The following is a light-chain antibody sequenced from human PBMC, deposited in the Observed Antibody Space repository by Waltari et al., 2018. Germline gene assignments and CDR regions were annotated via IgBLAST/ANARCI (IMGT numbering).Light chain of an antibody. J-gene: IGLJ1*01. CDR2: EVT. CDR1: SSDVGNYNL. CDR3: CSYAGLGIYV. V-gene: IGLV2-23*02. Sequence: QSGLTQPASVSGSPGQSITISCTGTSSDVGNYNLVSWYQKYPGKAPQLMVYEVTRRSAWVSDRFSGSKSGNTASLTIDGLQSEDEADYYCCSYAGLGIYVFGTGTKVTVL.